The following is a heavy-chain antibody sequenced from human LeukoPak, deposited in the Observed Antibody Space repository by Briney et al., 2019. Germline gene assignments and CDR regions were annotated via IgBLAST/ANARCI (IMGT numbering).Heavy chain of an antibody. Sequence: GGSLRLSCAASGFAFDAFAMHWVRQAPGKGLEWVSLISWDGDFTYYADSVKGRFTISRDNSKNSLYLQMHSLRLEDTALYYCAKDGSGPPNIVMAPGHYYYYYYMDVWGKGTTVTVSS. CDR1: GFAFDAFA. CDR2: ISWDGDFT. CDR3: AKDGSGPPNIVMAPGHYYYYYYMDV. V-gene: IGHV3-43D*03. D-gene: IGHD3-16*01. J-gene: IGHJ6*03.